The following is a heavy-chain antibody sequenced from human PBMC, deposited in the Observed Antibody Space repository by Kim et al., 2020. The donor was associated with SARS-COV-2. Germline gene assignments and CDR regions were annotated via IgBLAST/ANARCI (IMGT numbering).Heavy chain of an antibody. V-gene: IGHV4-31*03. CDR3: ARGRPHDYGDPRYYYYGMDV. J-gene: IGHJ6*02. Sequence: SETLSLTCTVSGGSISSGGYYWSWIRQHPGKGLEWIGYIYYSGSTYYNPSLKSRVTISVDTSKNQFSLKLSSVTAADTAVYYCARGRPHDYGDPRYYYYGMDVWGQGTTVTVSS. D-gene: IGHD4-17*01. CDR2: IYYSGST. CDR1: GGSISSGGYY.